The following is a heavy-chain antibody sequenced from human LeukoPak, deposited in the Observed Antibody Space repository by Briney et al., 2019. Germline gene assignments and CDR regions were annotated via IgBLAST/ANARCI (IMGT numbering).Heavy chain of an antibody. CDR2: IYHSGST. J-gene: IGHJ4*02. D-gene: IGHD2-15*01. CDR3: ARQGRSDYFDY. Sequence: PSETLSLTCTVSGYSISSGYYWGWIRQPPGKGLEWIGSIYHSGSTYYNPSLKSRVTISVDTSKNQFSPKLSSVTAADTAVYYCARQGRSDYFDYWGQGTLVTVSS. V-gene: IGHV4-38-2*02. CDR1: GYSISSGYY.